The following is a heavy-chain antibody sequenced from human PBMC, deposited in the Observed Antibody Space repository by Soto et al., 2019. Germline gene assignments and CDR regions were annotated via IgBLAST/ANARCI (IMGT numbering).Heavy chain of an antibody. CDR2: ISYDGSNK. J-gene: IGHJ6*02. CDR3: AKDGGYFDFYYYYGMDV. V-gene: IGHV3-30*18. D-gene: IGHD3-9*01. CDR1: GFTFSSYG. Sequence: GGSLRLSCAASGFTFSSYGMHWVRQAPGKGLEWVAVISYDGSNKYYADSVKGRFTISRDNSKNTLYLQMDSLRAEDTAVYYCAKDGGYFDFYYYYGMDVWGQGTTVTVSS.